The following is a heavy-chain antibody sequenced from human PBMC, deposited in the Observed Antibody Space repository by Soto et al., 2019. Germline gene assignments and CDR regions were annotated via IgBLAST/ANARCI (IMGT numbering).Heavy chain of an antibody. CDR3: ASGTYSSGTN. V-gene: IGHV3-9*01. CDR2: ISWNSGSI. Sequence: EVQLVESGGGLVQPGRSLRLSCAASGFTFDDYAMHWVRQAPGKGLEWVSGISWNSGSIGYADSVKGRFTISRDNAKNSLYLQMNSLRAEDTALYYCASGTYSSGTNWGQGTLVTVSS. CDR1: GFTFDDYA. J-gene: IGHJ1*01. D-gene: IGHD5-18*01.